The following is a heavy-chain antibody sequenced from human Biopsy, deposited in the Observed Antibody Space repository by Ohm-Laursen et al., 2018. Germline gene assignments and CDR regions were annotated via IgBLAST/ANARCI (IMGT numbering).Heavy chain of an antibody. Sequence: ASVTAFCKVAGAAFSSYEINWFRQAPGEGLEWMGWIVPMFGMANYAQKFQGRVTMTADESTTTAYKELTSLTSEDTAVYFCARHYYDTSGYNWFDPWGQGTLVTVSS. CDR2: IVPMFGMA. CDR1: GAAFSSYE. V-gene: IGHV1-69*13. D-gene: IGHD3-22*01. J-gene: IGHJ5*02. CDR3: ARHYYDTSGYNWFDP.